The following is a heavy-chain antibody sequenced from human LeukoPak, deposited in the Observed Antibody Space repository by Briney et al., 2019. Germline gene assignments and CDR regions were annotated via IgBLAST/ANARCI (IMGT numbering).Heavy chain of an antibody. CDR2: ISGSGGST. J-gene: IGHJ4*02. CDR1: GFTFSSYA. D-gene: IGHD1-26*01. V-gene: IGHV3-23*01. CDR3: AKENAGIVGAIQGSY. Sequence: GGSLRLSCAASGFTFSSYAMSCVRQAPGKGLEWVSAISGSGGSTYYADSVKGRFTISRDNSKNTLYLQMNSLRAEDTAVYYCAKENAGIVGAIQGSYWGQGTLVTVSS.